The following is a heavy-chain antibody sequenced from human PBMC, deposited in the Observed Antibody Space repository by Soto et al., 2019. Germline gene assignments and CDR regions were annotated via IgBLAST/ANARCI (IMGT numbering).Heavy chain of an antibody. Sequence: QVQLVQSGAEEKKPGASVKVSCKASGYTFTSYAMHWVRQAPGQRLEWMGWINDGNGNTKYSQKFQGRVTITRYTSASTVYMELSSLRSEDTAVYSCAIVSRWYCLDYWGQGTLVTVSS. J-gene: IGHJ4*02. CDR2: INDGNGNT. D-gene: IGHD6-19*01. V-gene: IGHV1-3*05. CDR1: GYTFTSYA. CDR3: AIVSRWYCLDY.